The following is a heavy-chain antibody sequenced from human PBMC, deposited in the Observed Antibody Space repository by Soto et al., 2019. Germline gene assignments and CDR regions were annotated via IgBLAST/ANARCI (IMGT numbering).Heavy chain of an antibody. CDR1: GGSISSSSYY. J-gene: IGHJ5*01. CDR3: ARHPPSTWYIRYFDS. D-gene: IGHD6-13*01. V-gene: IGHV4-39*01. Sequence: SETLSLTCTVSGGSISSSSYYWGWIRQPPGKGLEWIGSIYYSGSTYYNPSLKSRVTISVDTSKNQFSLKLSSVTAADTAVYKCARHPPSTWYIRYFDSGGRGTLVTVSS. CDR2: IYYSGST.